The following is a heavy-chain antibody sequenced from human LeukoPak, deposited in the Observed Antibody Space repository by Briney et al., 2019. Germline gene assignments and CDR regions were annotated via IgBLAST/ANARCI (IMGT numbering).Heavy chain of an antibody. D-gene: IGHD3-10*01. Sequence: GASVKVSCKASGYTFTSYAMHWVRQAPGQRLEWMGWINAGNGNTKYSQKFQGRVTITRDTSASTAYMELSSLTSEDTAVYYCARDNYYGSGSYGWFDPWGQGTLVTVSS. V-gene: IGHV1-3*01. CDR1: GYTFTSYA. CDR3: ARDNYYGSGSYGWFDP. CDR2: INAGNGNT. J-gene: IGHJ5*02.